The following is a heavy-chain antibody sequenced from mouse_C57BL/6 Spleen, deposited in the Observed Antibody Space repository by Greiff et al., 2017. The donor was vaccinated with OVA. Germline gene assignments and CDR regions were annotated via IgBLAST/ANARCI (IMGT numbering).Heavy chain of an antibody. CDR3: ARCGFGTGNAMDY. V-gene: IGHV1-55*01. CDR2: IYPGSGST. D-gene: IGHD4-1*01. Sequence: QVQLQQPGAELVKPGASVKMSCKASGYTFTSYWITWVKQRPGQGLEWIGDIYPGSGSTNYNEKFKSKATLTVDTSSSTAYMQLSSLTSEDSAVYYCARCGFGTGNAMDYWGQGTSVTVSS. CDR1: GYTFTSYW. J-gene: IGHJ4*01.